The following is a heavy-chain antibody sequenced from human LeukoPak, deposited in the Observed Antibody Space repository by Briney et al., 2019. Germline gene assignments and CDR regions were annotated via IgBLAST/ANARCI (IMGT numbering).Heavy chain of an antibody. CDR2: TYYRSTWYN. CDR1: GDSVSSNSVT. J-gene: IGHJ5*02. CDR3: ARRLTQYDCFDP. D-gene: IGHD2-2*01. V-gene: IGHV6-1*01. Sequence: SQTLSLTCAISGDSVSSNSVTWNWIRQSPSRGLEWLGRTYYRSTWYNDYAVSVRGRITVNPDTSKNQFSLHLSSVTPEDTAVYYCARRLTQYDCFDPWGQGILVTVSS.